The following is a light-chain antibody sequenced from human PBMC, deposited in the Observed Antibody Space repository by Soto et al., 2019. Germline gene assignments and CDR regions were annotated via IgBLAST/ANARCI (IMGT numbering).Light chain of an antibody. V-gene: IGLV2-8*01. J-gene: IGLJ2*01. CDR3: SSHAGGQNVV. CDR2: DVN. Sequence: QSALTQPPSASGSPGQSVTISCTGTSRDVGGYNYVSWYQQHPGKAPKVMIYDVNKRPPGVPDRFSGSKSGNTASLTVSGLQAEDEGDYYCSSHAGGQNVVFGGGTKLTVL. CDR1: SRDVGGYNY.